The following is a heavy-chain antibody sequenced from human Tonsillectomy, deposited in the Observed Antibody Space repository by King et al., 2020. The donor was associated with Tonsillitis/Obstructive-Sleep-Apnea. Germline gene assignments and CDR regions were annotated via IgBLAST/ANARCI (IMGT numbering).Heavy chain of an antibody. CDR1: GGSISSSNW. D-gene: IGHD3-10*01. J-gene: IGHJ4*02. Sequence: QLQESGPGLVKPSGTLSLTCAVSGGSISSSNWWSWVRQPPGKGLEWIGEIYHSGSTNYNPSLKSRATISVDKSKNQFSLKLSSVTAADTAVYYCARRAAASSTLFDYWGQGTLVTVSS. CDR2: IYHSGST. CDR3: ARRAAASSTLFDY. V-gene: IGHV4-4*02.